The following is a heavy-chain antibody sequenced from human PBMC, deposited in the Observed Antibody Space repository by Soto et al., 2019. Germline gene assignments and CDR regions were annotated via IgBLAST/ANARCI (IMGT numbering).Heavy chain of an antibody. D-gene: IGHD4-4*01. CDR3: ARDLTDFFRSYYYYGMDV. J-gene: IGHJ6*02. CDR2: ISYDGSNK. Sequence: TGGSLRLSCAASGFTFSSYAMHWVRQAPGKGLEWVAVISYDGSNKYYADSVKGRFTISRDNSKNTLYLQMNSLRAEDTAVYYCARDLTDFFRSYYYYGMDVWGQGTTVTVS. CDR1: GFTFSSYA. V-gene: IGHV3-30-3*01.